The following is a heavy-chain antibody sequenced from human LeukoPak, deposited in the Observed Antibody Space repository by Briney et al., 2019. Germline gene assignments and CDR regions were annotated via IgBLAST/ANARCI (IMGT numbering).Heavy chain of an antibody. D-gene: IGHD2/OR15-2a*01. CDR2: IWYDGSSK. J-gene: IGHJ4*02. CDR3: ASDYFLDY. V-gene: IGHV3-33*01. Sequence: PGGSLRLSCAASGFSFSAYGVHWVRQAPGKGLEWVAVIWYDGSSKDYADSAKGRFTISRDNSMNTLYLQMNSLRADDTAVYYCASDYFLDYWGQGTLVTVSS. CDR1: GFSFSAYG.